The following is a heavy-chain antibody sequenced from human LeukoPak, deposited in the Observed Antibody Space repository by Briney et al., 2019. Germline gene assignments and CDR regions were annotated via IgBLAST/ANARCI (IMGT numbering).Heavy chain of an antibody. CDR2: INPGGSDK. V-gene: IGHV3-7*01. D-gene: IGHD6-25*01. Sequence: GGSLRLSCAASGFTFSGHWMSWVRQAPGKGLEWVANINPGGSDKYYVDSVKGRFTISRDNANNLLYLQMNSLRGEDTAVYYCTRDRSPAEDDWGQGTLVPASS. J-gene: IGHJ4*02. CDR3: TRDRSPAEDD. CDR1: GFTFSGHW.